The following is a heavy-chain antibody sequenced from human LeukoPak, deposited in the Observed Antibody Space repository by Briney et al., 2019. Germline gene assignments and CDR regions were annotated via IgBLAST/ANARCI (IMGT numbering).Heavy chain of an antibody. CDR2: INHSGST. D-gene: IGHD2-15*01. CDR3: ARAPYCSGGSCYHYYFDY. V-gene: IGHV4-39*07. J-gene: IGHJ4*02. Sequence: SETLSLTCTVSGGSISSSSYYWGWIRQPPGKGLEWIGEINHSGSTNYNPSLKSRVTISVDTSKNQFSLRLSSVTAADTAVYYCARAPYCSGGSCYHYYFDYWGQGTLVTVSS. CDR1: GGSISSSSYY.